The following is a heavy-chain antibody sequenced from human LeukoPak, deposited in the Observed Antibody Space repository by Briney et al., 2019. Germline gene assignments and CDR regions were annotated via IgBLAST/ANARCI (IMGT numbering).Heavy chain of an antibody. CDR2: IYDSRFT. CDR3: AGGFDSSKMAY. Sequence: PSETLSLTCTVSGGSISGGGHYWTWIRQHPGKGLEWIGSIYDSRFTYYSPSLKSRVSISVDSSENQLSLKLNSVTAADTAVYYCAGGFDSSKMAYWGQGTLVTVSS. CDR1: GGSISGGGHY. J-gene: IGHJ4*02. D-gene: IGHD6-13*01. V-gene: IGHV4-31*03.